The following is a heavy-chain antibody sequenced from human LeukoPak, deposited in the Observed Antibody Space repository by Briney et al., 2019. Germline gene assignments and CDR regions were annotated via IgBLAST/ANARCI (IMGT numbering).Heavy chain of an antibody. J-gene: IGHJ4*02. CDR1: GGSISSGGYY. D-gene: IGHD3-10*01. Sequence: SQTLSLTCTVSGGSISSGGYYWSWIRQHPGKGLEWIGYIYYSGSTYYNPSLKSRVTISVDTSKNQFSLKLSSVTAADTAVYYCARVFYYYGSGSYYPNQTPTQSYYFGYWGQGTLVTVSS. CDR2: IYYSGST. CDR3: ARVFYYYGSGSYYPNQTPTQSYYFGY. V-gene: IGHV4-31*03.